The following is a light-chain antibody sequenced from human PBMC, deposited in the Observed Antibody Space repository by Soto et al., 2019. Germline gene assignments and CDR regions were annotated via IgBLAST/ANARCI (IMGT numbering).Light chain of an antibody. CDR1: QSISSW. V-gene: IGKV1-5*03. CDR2: KAS. J-gene: IGKJ1*01. CDR3: QQYTSYSRT. Sequence: DIQMTQSPSTLSASVGDRVTITCRASQSISSWLAWYQQKPGKAPKLLIYKASSLESGVPSRFSGSGSGTEFTLTISSLQPYDFATYYCQQYTSYSRTFGQGTEV.